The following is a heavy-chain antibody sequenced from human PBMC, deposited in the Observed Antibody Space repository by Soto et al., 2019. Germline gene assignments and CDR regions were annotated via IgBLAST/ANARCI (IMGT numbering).Heavy chain of an antibody. V-gene: IGHV4-4*02. D-gene: IGHD5-18*01. CDR3: AGQVDTTYTYNY. CDR1: GGSISSNNW. CDR2: IYHSGST. J-gene: IGHJ4*02. Sequence: QVQLQESGPGLVKPSGTLSLTCAVSGGSISSNNWWRWVRQPPGKGLEWIGEIYHSGSTNYNPSLKGPVTMSVEKSQSQFSLNLGSLTAAYTAVYYCAGQVDTTYTYNYWGQGTLVTVSS.